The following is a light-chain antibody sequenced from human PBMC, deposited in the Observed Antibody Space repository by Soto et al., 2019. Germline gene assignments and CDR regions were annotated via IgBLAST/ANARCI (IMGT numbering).Light chain of an antibody. CDR1: QSITSW. CDR3: QRYNSYSEA. CDR2: KAS. J-gene: IGKJ1*01. Sequence: DIQMTQSPSTLSASVGDRVIITCRASQSITSWLAWYQQKPGKAPKLLIYKASTLKSGVPSRFSGSGSGTEFTLTISSLQPDDFATYYCQRYNSYSEAFGQGTKVDIK. V-gene: IGKV1-5*03.